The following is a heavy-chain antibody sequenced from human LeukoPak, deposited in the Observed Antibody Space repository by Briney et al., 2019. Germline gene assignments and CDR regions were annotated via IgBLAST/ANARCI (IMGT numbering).Heavy chain of an antibody. CDR3: ARDRWANWNYVDY. CDR2: TDYRSKWYN. CDR1: GDSVSTNRAA. J-gene: IGHJ4*02. V-gene: IGHV6-1*01. D-gene: IGHD1-20*01. Sequence: SQTLSLTCAISGDSVSTNRAAWNWIRQSPSRGLEWLRRTDYRSKWYNDYAVSVKSRITINPDTSKHQFSLQLNSVTPEDTAVYYCARDRWANWNYVDYWGQGTLVTVSS.